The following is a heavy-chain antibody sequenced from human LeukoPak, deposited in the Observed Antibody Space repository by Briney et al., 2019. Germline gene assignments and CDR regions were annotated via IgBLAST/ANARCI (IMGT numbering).Heavy chain of an antibody. CDR1: GFTFSIYS. Sequence: GGSLRLFCAASGFTFSIYSMNWVRQAPGKGLEWVSSISSSSTYIYYADSVKGRFTISRDNAKNSLYLQMNSLRAEDTAVYYCASASNDPSSYWGQGTLVTVSS. V-gene: IGHV3-21*01. CDR2: ISSSSTYI. D-gene: IGHD1-1*01. J-gene: IGHJ4*02. CDR3: ASASNDPSSY.